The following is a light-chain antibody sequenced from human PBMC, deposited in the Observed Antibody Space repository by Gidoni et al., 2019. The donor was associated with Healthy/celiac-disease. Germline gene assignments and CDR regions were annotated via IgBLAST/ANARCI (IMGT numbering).Light chain of an antibody. Sequence: AFRISPSPSSFSASTGDRVTITCRASQGISSYLDWYQQKPGKAPKLLIYAASTLQSGVPSRFSGSGSVTDFTLTISSLQSEDFATYYCQQYYSNPQAFGQGTKVEIK. CDR3: QQYYSNPQA. V-gene: IGKV1-8*01. CDR2: AAS. CDR1: QGISSY. J-gene: IGKJ1*01.